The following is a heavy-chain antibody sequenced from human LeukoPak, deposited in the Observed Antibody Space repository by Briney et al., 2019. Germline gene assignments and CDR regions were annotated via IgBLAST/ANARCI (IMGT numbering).Heavy chain of an antibody. CDR1: GGSFSSSSYY. Sequence: PSETLSLTCTVSGGSFSSSSYYWGWIRQPPGKGLEWIGSTYYSGSTYYNPSLKSRVTISVDTSKNQFSLKLSSVTAADTAVYYCARIGPYSSGFDPWGQGTLVTVSS. V-gene: IGHV4-39*07. D-gene: IGHD6-19*01. J-gene: IGHJ5*02. CDR3: ARIGPYSSGFDP. CDR2: TYYSGST.